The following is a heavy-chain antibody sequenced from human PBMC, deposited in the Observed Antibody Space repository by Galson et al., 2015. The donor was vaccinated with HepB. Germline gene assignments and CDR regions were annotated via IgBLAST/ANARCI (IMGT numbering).Heavy chain of an antibody. CDR3: ARHAPILTGYYGGFDY. CDR2: INTNTGNP. CDR1: GYTFTNYA. Sequence: SVKVSCKASGYTFTNYAINWVRQAPGQGLEWMGWINTNTGNPAYAQGFTGRFVFPLDTSVSTTYLQISSLKAEDTAVYYCARHAPILTGYYGGFDYWSQGALVTVSS. D-gene: IGHD3-9*01. J-gene: IGHJ4*02. V-gene: IGHV7-4-1*02.